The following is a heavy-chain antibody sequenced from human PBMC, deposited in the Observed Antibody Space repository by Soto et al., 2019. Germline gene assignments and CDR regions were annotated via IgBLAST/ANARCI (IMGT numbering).Heavy chain of an antibody. J-gene: IGHJ5*02. CDR3: ARVVGTMIVVVITNNWFDP. V-gene: IGHV1-18*04. CDR1: GYTFTSYG. D-gene: IGHD3-22*01. CDR2: ISAYNGNT. Sequence: ASVKVSCKASGYTFTSYGISWVRQAPGQGLEWMGWISAYNGNTNYAQKLQGRVTMTTDTSTSTAYMELRSLGSDDTAVYYCARVVGTMIVVVITNNWFDPWGQGTLVTVSS.